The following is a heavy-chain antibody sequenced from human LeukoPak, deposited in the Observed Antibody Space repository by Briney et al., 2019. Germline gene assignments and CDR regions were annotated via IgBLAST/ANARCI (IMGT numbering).Heavy chain of an antibody. CDR2: IIPILGIA. CDR1: VGTFSKHA. J-gene: IGHJ3*02. Sequence: ASVKVSFKASVGTFSKHANSWVRQAPGQGLEWMGRIIPILGIANYAQQFQGRVTITADKSTSTAYMELSSLRSEDTAVYYCGRVPRVVTSIPANALDMWGRGTMVTVSS. V-gene: IGHV1-69*04. D-gene: IGHD2-21*02. CDR3: GRVPRVVTSIPANALDM.